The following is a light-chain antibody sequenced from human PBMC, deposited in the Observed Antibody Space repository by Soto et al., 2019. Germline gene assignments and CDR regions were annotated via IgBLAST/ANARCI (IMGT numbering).Light chain of an antibody. V-gene: IGKV3-20*01. CDR1: CAVRSNY. Sequence: IVLTCSPGTQSLSPLEGQTVCWRRMCAVRSNYLAWYQQKPGQAPRLLIYGASTRATGIPDRFTGSGSGADFTLTISRLEPEDFAVYYCQQHGNSPRTFGQGTKVDI. CDR3: QQHGNSPRT. CDR2: GAS. J-gene: IGKJ1*01.